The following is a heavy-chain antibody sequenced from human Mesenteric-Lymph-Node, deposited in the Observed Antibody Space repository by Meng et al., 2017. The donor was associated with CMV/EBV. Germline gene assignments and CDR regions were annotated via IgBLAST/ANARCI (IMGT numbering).Heavy chain of an antibody. Sequence: SETLSLTCAVYRGSFSGYYWSWIRQPPGKGLEWIGYIYYSGSTNYNPSLKSRVTISVDTSKNQFSLKLSSVTAADTAVYYCARGIHYYDSSGSLGYFDYWGQGTLVTVSS. CDR3: ARGIHYYDSSGSLGYFDY. V-gene: IGHV4-59*01. CDR1: RGSFSGYY. J-gene: IGHJ4*02. CDR2: IYYSGST. D-gene: IGHD3-22*01.